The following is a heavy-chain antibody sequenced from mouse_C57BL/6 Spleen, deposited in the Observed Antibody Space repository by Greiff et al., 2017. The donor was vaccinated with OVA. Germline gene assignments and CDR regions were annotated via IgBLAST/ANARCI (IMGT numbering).Heavy chain of an antibody. D-gene: IGHD2-4*01. V-gene: IGHV1-19*01. Sequence: VQLQQSGPVLVKPGASVKMSCKASGYTFTDYYMNWVKQSHGKSLEWIGVINPYNGGTSYNQKFKGKATLTVDKSSSTAYMELNSLTSEDSAVYYCAREGAYDSTFDYWGQGTTLTVSS. CDR1: GYTFTDYY. CDR3: AREGAYDSTFDY. CDR2: INPYNGGT. J-gene: IGHJ2*01.